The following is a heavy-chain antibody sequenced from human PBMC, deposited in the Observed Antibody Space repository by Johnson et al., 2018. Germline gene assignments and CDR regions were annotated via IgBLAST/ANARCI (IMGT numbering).Heavy chain of an antibody. Sequence: VQLGQAGGGLVQPGGSLRLSCAASGFTFTNYDMNWVRQAPGKGLEWVSSISSSSSAIYYADSVKGRFTISRDNAQNSLYLQRNNLRAEDTAVDYLAGDPSLGRRWYYYMDVWGKVTTVTVSS. CDR2: ISSSSSAI. CDR1: GFTFTNYD. V-gene: IGHV3-48*01. J-gene: IGHJ6*03. D-gene: IGHD7-27*01. CDR3: AGDPSLGRRWYYYMDV.